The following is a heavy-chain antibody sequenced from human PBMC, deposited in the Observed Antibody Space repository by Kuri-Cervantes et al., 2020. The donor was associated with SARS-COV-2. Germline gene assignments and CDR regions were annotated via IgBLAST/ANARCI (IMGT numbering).Heavy chain of an antibody. CDR1: GSTSSGSA. CDR2: IVVGSGNT. Sequence: SVKVSCKASGSTSSGSAIQWVRQARGQRLEWIGWIVVGSGNTDYAREFQERVTITRDMSTTTVYMELSGLSSDDTAMYYCAPFYYRSINNWSDPWGQGTQVTVSS. CDR3: APFYYRSINNWSDP. D-gene: IGHD3-10*01. V-gene: IGHV1-58*02. J-gene: IGHJ5*02.